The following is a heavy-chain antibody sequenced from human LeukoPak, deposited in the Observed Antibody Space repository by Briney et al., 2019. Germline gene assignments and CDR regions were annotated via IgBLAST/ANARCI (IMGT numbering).Heavy chain of an antibody. D-gene: IGHD3-3*01. Sequence: GASVKVSCKASGYTFNNYDINWVRQAPGQGLEWMGWISAYNGNTNYAQKLQGRVTMTTDTSTSTAYMELSSLRSDDMAVYYCARERHEAVGSGFDYYYYYYMDVWGKGTTVTISS. CDR1: GYTFNNYD. CDR2: ISAYNGNT. CDR3: ARERHEAVGSGFDYYYYYYMDV. J-gene: IGHJ6*03. V-gene: IGHV1-18*03.